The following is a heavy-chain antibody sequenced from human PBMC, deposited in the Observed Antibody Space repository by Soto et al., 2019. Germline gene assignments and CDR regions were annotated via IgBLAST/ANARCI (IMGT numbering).Heavy chain of an antibody. V-gene: IGHV3-23*01. Sequence: GGSLRLSCAASGFTFSSYAMTWARQAPGKGPEWVSSISGSGDRTYHADSVKGRYTISRDNSKSTLYRQMNSLRAEDTAVYYCQNWVAGTMVYFDYWGQGTLVTVSS. J-gene: IGHJ4*02. D-gene: IGHD2-15*01. CDR1: GFTFSSYA. CDR3: QNWVAGTMVYFDY. CDR2: ISGSGDRT.